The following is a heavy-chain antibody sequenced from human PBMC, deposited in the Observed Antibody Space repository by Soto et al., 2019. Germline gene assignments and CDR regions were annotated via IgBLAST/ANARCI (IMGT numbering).Heavy chain of an antibody. CDR1: GFTFTNYW. CDR2: IDSDGSST. CDR3: AKRATGTYFDY. D-gene: IGHD1-1*01. Sequence: SGGSLRLSCAASGFTFTNYWMHWVRQAPGKGLVWVSRIDSDGSSTVYVDSVKGRFTISRDNAKNTLYLQMNSLRAEDTAVYYCAKRATGTYFDYWGQGTLVTVSS. V-gene: IGHV3-74*01. J-gene: IGHJ4*02.